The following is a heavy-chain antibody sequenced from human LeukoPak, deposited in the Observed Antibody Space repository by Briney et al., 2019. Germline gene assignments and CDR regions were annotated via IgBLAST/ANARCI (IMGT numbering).Heavy chain of an antibody. V-gene: IGHV1-69*13. CDR3: ATDNPKTITPWFDP. Sequence: GASVKVSCKASGDTLRTHVISWVRQAPGQGLEWMGGIIPIFGTANYAQKFQGRVTITADESTSTAYMELSSLRSEDTAVYYCATDNPKTITPWFDPWGQGTLVTVSA. D-gene: IGHD5-12*01. CDR2: IIPIFGTA. CDR1: GDTLRTHV. J-gene: IGHJ5*02.